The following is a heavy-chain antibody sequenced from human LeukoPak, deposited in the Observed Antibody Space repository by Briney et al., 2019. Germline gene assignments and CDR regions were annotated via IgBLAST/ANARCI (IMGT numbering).Heavy chain of an antibody. V-gene: IGHV3-9*01. Sequence: GGSLRLSCAASGFTFDDYAMHWVRQAPGKGLEWVSGISWNSGSIGYADSVKGRFTISRDNAKNSLYLQMSSLRAEDTALYYCAKVDCSGGSCYSGGAFDYWGQGTLVTVSS. CDR3: AKVDCSGGSCYSGGAFDY. D-gene: IGHD2-15*01. CDR2: ISWNSGSI. CDR1: GFTFDDYA. J-gene: IGHJ4*02.